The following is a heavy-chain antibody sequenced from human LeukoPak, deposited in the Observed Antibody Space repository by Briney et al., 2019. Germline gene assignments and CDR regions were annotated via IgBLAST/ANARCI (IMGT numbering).Heavy chain of an antibody. CDR2: ISSSSSYI. J-gene: IGHJ4*02. CDR3: ARDDAGSRDGYNAPNDY. D-gene: IGHD5-24*01. V-gene: IGHV3-21*01. CDR1: GFIVSSYS. Sequence: PGGSLRLSCAASGFIVSSYSMNWVRQAPGKGLEWVSSISSSSSYIYYADSVKGRFTISRDNAKNSLYLQMNSLRAEDTAVYYCARDDAGSRDGYNAPNDYWGQGTLVTVSS.